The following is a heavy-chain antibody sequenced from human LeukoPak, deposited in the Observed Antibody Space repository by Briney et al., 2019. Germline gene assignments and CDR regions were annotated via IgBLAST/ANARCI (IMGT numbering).Heavy chain of an antibody. V-gene: IGHV4-59*08. J-gene: IGHJ4*02. Sequence: SETLSLTCSVSGASISDSYWTWIRQPPGKTLEWIGYIYYTGDNDYNPSLKSRVTMSVDTSRSHLSLKLTSVTAANTAVYYCARFTARAREIDYWGQGILVTVSS. D-gene: IGHD6-6*01. CDR3: ARFTARAREIDY. CDR2: IYYTGDN. CDR1: GASISDSY.